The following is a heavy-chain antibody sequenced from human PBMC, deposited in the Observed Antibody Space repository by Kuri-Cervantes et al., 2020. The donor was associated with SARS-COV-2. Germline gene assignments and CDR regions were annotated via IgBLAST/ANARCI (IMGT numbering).Heavy chain of an antibody. V-gene: IGHV3-53*01. J-gene: IGHJ3*02. D-gene: IGHD6-13*01. CDR1: GFTVSSNY. CDR3: AREMKEAAVMGAFDI. Sequence: GGLKISCAASGFTVSSNYMSWVRHAPGKGLEWVSVIYSGGSTYYADSVKGRFTISRDNSKNTLYLQMNSLRAEDTAVYYCAREMKEAAVMGAFDIWGQGTMVTVSS. CDR2: IYSGGST.